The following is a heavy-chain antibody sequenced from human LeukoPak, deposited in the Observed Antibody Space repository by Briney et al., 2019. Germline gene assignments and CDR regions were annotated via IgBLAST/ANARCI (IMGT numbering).Heavy chain of an antibody. CDR1: GFTFSRFW. Sequence: GGSLRLSCVASGFTFSRFWMHWVRQAPGKGLVWVSRMNSDGGSISHADSVKGRFSISRDNAKNTLYLQMNGLRAEDTAVYYCANWLFGYFDYWGQGTLVTVSS. CDR2: MNSDGGSI. D-gene: IGHD1-1*01. J-gene: IGHJ4*02. CDR3: ANWLFGYFDY. V-gene: IGHV3-74*01.